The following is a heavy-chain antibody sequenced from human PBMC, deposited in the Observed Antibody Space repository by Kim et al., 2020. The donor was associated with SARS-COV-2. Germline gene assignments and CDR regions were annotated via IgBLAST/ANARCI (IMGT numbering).Heavy chain of an antibody. CDR1: GFSFSSYG. J-gene: IGHJ4*02. CDR2: ISHDGSNK. V-gene: IGHV3-30*03. D-gene: IGHD3-10*01. Sequence: GGSLRLSCAASGFSFSSYGMHWVRQAPGKGLEWVAVISHDGSNKYYADSVKGRFTISRDNSRNTLYLQMNSLRVDDTAVYYCLAKGSGSRDFDYWGQGTLVTVSS. CDR3: LAKGSGSRDFDY.